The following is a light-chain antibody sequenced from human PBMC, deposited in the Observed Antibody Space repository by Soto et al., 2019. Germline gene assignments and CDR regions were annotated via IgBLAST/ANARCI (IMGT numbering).Light chain of an antibody. CDR3: MQSTQLPPT. V-gene: IGKV2D-29*02. CDR1: RSLLSSNGNTY. CDR2: EVS. J-gene: IGKJ5*01. Sequence: DIVLAQSPLSLPVAPGEPASISCRSSRSLLSSNGNTYLDWYLQKPGQSPQLLIYEVSTRVSGVPDRFSGSGSGTDFTLEISRVETDDVGIYYCMQSTQLPPTFGQGTRLEIK.